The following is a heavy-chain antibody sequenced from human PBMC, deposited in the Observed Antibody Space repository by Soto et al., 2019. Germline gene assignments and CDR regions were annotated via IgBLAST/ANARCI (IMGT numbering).Heavy chain of an antibody. Sequence: ASVKVSCKASGFSSTTYAFSWVRRAPGQGLEWMGLISADSGEPRYAQKFQGRVAMTTDTSTRTAYMELRGLTSDDTAVYYCARADIHYDILTGYYGDAFDIWGQGTMVTVSS. V-gene: IGHV1-18*01. CDR3: ARADIHYDILTGYYGDAFDI. D-gene: IGHD3-9*01. J-gene: IGHJ3*02. CDR1: GFSSTTYA. CDR2: ISADSGEP.